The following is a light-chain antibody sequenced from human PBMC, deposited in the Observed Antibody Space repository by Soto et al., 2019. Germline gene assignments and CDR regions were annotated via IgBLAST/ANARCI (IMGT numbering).Light chain of an antibody. CDR3: SSYAGSNNVV. V-gene: IGLV2-8*01. J-gene: IGLJ2*01. Sequence: QSVLTQPPSASRSPGQSVTISCTGTSSDVGGYNYVSWYQQHPGKAPKLMIYEGSKRPSGVPDRFSGSKSCNTASLTVSWLQAEDEADYYCSSYAGSNNVVFGGGTKVTVL. CDR2: EGS. CDR1: SSDVGGYNY.